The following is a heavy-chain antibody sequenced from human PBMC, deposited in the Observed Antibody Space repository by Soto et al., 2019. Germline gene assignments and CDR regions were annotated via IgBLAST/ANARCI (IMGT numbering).Heavy chain of an antibody. CDR1: GASISNTDW. Sequence: QVQLQESGPGLVEPSGTLSLTCAVSGASISNTDWWSWVRQRPGKGLEWIGEIYHSGTTNCDPSLKSRVTISLDKSKSQFSLNLTSVTAADTAVYYCAIPGAGDFDYWGQGTLVTVSS. CDR3: AIPGAGDFDY. V-gene: IGHV4-4*02. D-gene: IGHD6-13*01. CDR2: IYHSGTT. J-gene: IGHJ4*02.